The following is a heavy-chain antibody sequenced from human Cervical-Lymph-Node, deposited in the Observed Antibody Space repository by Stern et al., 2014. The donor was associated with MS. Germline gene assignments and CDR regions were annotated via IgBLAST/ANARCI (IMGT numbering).Heavy chain of an antibody. CDR1: GFTFSSYG. CDR3: ARGHIPYAYNYLFDY. J-gene: IGHJ4*02. Sequence: MQLVESGGGVVQPGTSLRLSCAASGFTFSSYGMHWVRQAPGKGLEWVALAWYDGSTAYYTNSVKGRFTISRDNSKNTLSLQMNSLTAEDTAVYYCARGHIPYAYNYLFDYWGQGTLVTVFS. D-gene: IGHD5-24*01. V-gene: IGHV3-33*01. CDR2: AWYDGSTA.